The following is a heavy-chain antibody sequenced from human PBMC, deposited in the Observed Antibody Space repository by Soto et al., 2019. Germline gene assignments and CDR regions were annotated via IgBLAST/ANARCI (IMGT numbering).Heavy chain of an antibody. CDR3: ARGLRTGNYGMDV. CDR1: GGTFDNYA. V-gene: IGHV1-69*13. Sequence: SVKVSCKASGGTFDNYAVSWVRQAPGEGLEWMGGIIPMFETVNYAQRFQGRLTIAADESTSTAHMELTSLTSADTAIYFCARGLRTGNYGMDVWGQGTTVTVSS. J-gene: IGHJ6*02. CDR2: IIPMFETV. D-gene: IGHD2-15*01.